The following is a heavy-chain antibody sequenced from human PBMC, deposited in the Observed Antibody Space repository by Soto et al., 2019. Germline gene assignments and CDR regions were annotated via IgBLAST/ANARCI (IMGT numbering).Heavy chain of an antibody. CDR1: GYTFTGYY. D-gene: IGHD1-26*01. Sequence: QVPLVQSGTEVKRPGDSVKVSCKASGYTFTGYYVHWVRQAPGQGLEWMGWINPNSGDTYLAQRFQGRVTMNRDTAKGTAHMELRGLTSDDTAEYYCAKGAAIVAAGTRVYLYNAMDVWGQGTTGTVSS. V-gene: IGHV1-2*02. J-gene: IGHJ6*02. CDR3: AKGAAIVAAGTRVYLYNAMDV. CDR2: INPNSGDT.